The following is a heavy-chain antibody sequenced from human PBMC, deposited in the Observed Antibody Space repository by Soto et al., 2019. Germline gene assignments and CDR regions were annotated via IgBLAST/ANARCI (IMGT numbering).Heavy chain of an antibody. CDR3: ASTLRYFDWFPGDYYYYYMDV. D-gene: IGHD3-9*01. J-gene: IGHJ6*03. CDR2: IIPIPGIA. CDR1: GGTFSSYT. Sequence: QVQLVQSGAEVKKPGSSVKVSCKASGGTFSSYTISWVRQAPGQGLEWMGRIIPIPGIANYAQKFQGRVTITADKSTSTAYMELSSLRSEDTAVYYCASTLRYFDWFPGDYYYYYMDVWGKGTTVTVSS. V-gene: IGHV1-69*02.